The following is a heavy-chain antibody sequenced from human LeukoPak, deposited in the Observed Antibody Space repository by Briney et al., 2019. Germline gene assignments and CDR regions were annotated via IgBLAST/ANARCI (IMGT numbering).Heavy chain of an antibody. J-gene: IGHJ4*02. D-gene: IGHD2-2*02. Sequence: PSETLSLTCTVSGGLVSGNYWRWVRQPPGKGLEWIGYISYSGSTNYNPSLKSRVAMSVDTSKNQFSLKLSTVTSADTAVYYCARTPPCSSTSCYILDYWGQGTLVTVSS. CDR3: ARTPPCSSTSCYILDY. CDR2: ISYSGST. CDR1: GGLVSGNY. V-gene: IGHV4-59*02.